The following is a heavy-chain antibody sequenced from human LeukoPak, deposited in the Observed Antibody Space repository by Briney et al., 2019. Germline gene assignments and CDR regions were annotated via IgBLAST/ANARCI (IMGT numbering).Heavy chain of an antibody. Sequence: SETLSLTCAVYGGSFSGYYWSWIRQPPGKGLEWIGEINHSGSTNYNPSLKSRVTISVDTSKNQFSLKLSSVTAADTAAYYCARGLVQQENWFDPWGQGTLVTVSS. CDR2: INHSGST. V-gene: IGHV4-34*01. D-gene: IGHD1-1*01. CDR3: ARGLVQQENWFDP. J-gene: IGHJ5*02. CDR1: GGSFSGYY.